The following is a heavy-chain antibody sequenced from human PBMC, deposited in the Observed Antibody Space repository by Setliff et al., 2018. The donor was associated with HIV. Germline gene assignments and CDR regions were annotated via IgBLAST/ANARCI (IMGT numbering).Heavy chain of an antibody. CDR2: VIPILRVA. V-gene: IGHV1-69*10. J-gene: IGHJ4*02. CDR1: GGTFSSHA. CDR3: ATYHYYDSRAYYVDLYYFEY. D-gene: IGHD3-22*01. Sequence: ASVKVSYKASGGTFSSHAITWVRQAPGQGLEWMGEVIPILRVARYAQRFQDRVSITADKSSTTSYMELSSLKSEDTAVYYCATYHYYDSRAYYVDLYYFEYWGQGALVTVSS.